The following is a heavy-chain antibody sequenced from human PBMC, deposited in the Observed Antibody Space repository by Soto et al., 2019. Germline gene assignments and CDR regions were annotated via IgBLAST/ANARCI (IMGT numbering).Heavy chain of an antibody. CDR3: ARATCYYGSGSYCMNV. D-gene: IGHD3-10*01. Sequence: SETLSLTCAVYRGSFSAYYWSWIRQPPGKGLEWIGQINHSASTNNNPSLKSRGTLSVDTSKNQFSLKLISVTAADTAVYYCARATCYYGSGSYCMNVWGQGTTVTVSS. CDR1: RGSFSAYY. CDR2: INHSAST. V-gene: IGHV4-34*04. J-gene: IGHJ6*02.